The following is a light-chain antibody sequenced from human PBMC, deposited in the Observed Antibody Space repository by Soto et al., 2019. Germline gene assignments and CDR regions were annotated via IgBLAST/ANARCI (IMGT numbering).Light chain of an antibody. CDR3: QQYNNWPRAT. CDR1: QSVSSN. Sequence: ETVMTPSTATLSVSPGVGATLPCRASQSVSSNLAWYQQKPGQAPRLLMFRTSSRATGFPARFSGSGSGTEFNLTISSLQSEDFGVYYCQQYNNWPRATFGGGTKVDIK. J-gene: IGKJ4*01. V-gene: IGKV3-15*01. CDR2: RTS.